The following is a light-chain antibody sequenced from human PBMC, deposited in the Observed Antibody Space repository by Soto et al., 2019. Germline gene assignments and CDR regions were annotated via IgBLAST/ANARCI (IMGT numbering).Light chain of an antibody. Sequence: DIQMTQSPSTLSASVGDRVTLTCRASQSVSDWLAWYQQKPGKAPKLLIYKASNLESGAPSRFGGSGSVTEFTLTISSLQPDDSANYYCQQYNTFPPYTFGQGTKLEI. CDR2: KAS. CDR1: QSVSDW. J-gene: IGKJ2*01. V-gene: IGKV1-5*03. CDR3: QQYNTFPPYT.